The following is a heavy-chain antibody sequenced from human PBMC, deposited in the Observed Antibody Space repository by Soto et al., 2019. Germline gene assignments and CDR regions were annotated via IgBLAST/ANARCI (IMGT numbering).Heavy chain of an antibody. J-gene: IGHJ4*01. CDR1: GFTVNTNY. CDR2: MYSGGDI. CDR3: VSRTPSWVFDY. D-gene: IGHD3-16*01. V-gene: IGHV3-53*01. Sequence: PGGSLRLSCLVSGFTVNTNYMYWVRQAPGRGLEWVSAMYSGGDIHYAESVKDRLTISRDTSANTLYHLMDKLRVEDTAVYFCVSRTPSWVFDYWGQGTLVTVSS.